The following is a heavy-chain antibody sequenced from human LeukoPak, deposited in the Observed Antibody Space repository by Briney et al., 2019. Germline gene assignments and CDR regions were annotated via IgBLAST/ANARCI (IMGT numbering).Heavy chain of an antibody. CDR2: ITSSGDTI. CDR3: AREGGNWGEGYFDY. V-gene: IGHV3-11*01. Sequence: KPGGSLRLSCAASGFTFSDYYMSWIRQVPGKGLEWVSYITSSGDTIYYADSVKGRFTISRDIPENPVYLQMNSLRAEDTAVYYCAREGGNWGEGYFDYWGQGTLVTVSS. D-gene: IGHD7-27*01. J-gene: IGHJ4*02. CDR1: GFTFSDYY.